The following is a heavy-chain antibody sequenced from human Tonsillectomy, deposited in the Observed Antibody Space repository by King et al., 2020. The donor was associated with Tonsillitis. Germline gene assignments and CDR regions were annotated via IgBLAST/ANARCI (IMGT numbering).Heavy chain of an antibody. Sequence: QLQESGPGLVKPSETLSLTCTVSGGSVSSGSYYWSWIRQPPGKGLEWIGYIYYSGSTNYNPSLKGRVTISVDTSKNQFSLTLNSVTAADTAVYYCARDLYSSGWYYFDYWGQGTLVTVSS. CDR3: ARDLYSSGWYYFDY. V-gene: IGHV4-61*01. CDR2: IYYSGST. J-gene: IGHJ4*02. CDR1: GGSVSSGSYY. D-gene: IGHD6-19*01.